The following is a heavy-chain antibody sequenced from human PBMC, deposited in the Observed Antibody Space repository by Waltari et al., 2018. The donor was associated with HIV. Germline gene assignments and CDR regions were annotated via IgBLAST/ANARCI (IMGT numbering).Heavy chain of an antibody. D-gene: IGHD3-9*01. Sequence: EVHLVESGGALVQPGGSLRLSCATSGFTFSDYSMDWVRQAPGKVLDWISYISVTGGTKFYADSVKGRFTISRDNSKNTLFLQMNSLRAEDTAVYFCANDMVTGFYGGGYWGQGTLVIVSS. J-gene: IGHJ4*02. V-gene: IGHV3-48*01. CDR1: GFTFSDYS. CDR2: ISVTGGTK. CDR3: ANDMVTGFYGGGY.